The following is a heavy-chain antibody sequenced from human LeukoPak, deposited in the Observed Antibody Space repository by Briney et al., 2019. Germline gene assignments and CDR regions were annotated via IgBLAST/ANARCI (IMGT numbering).Heavy chain of an antibody. J-gene: IGHJ4*02. CDR3: ARVRADYDTSGYDY. D-gene: IGHD3-22*01. CDR2: INTDGSRT. Sequence: GRSLRLSCAASGFIFRSYWMHWVRQAPGKGPGWVSRINTDGSRTSYADSVKGRFTISRDNAKNTLYLQMNSLRAEDTAVYYCARVRADYDTSGYDYWGQGTLVTVSS. V-gene: IGHV3-74*01. CDR1: GFIFRSYW.